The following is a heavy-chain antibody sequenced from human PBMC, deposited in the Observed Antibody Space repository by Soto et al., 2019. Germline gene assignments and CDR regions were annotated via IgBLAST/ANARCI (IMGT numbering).Heavy chain of an antibody. D-gene: IGHD3-22*01. CDR3: ARDKRVTMIGGWFDP. CDR2: IYHSGKT. J-gene: IGHJ5*02. CDR1: GYSISSGYY. V-gene: IGHV4-38-2*02. Sequence: PSETLSLTCVVSGYSISSGYYWAWVRQPPGKELEWIGSIYHSGKTYYKPSLRSRVTVSVDTSKNQFSMKLISVTAADTAVYYCARDKRVTMIGGWFDPWGQGTLVTVSS.